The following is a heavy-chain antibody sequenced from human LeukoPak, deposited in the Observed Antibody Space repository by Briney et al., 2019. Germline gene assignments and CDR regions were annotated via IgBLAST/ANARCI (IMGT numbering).Heavy chain of an antibody. Sequence: GGSLRLSCAASGFTFSSYWMNWVRQAPGKGLEWVSSISSSSSYIYYADSVKGRFTISRDNAKNSLYLQMNSLRAEDTAVYYCARDQTSVAGSGSYYSAFDIWGQGTMVTVSS. J-gene: IGHJ3*02. CDR3: ARDQTSVAGSGSYYSAFDI. D-gene: IGHD3-10*01. V-gene: IGHV3-21*01. CDR2: ISSSSSYI. CDR1: GFTFSSYW.